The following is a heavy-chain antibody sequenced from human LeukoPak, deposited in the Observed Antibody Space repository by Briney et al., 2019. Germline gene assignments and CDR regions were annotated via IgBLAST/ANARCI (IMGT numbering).Heavy chain of an antibody. V-gene: IGHV4-34*01. CDR2: IYYSGST. Sequence: SETLSLTCAVYGGSFSGYYWGWVRQPPGKGLGWVGSIYYSGSTYYNPSIKSRVNISVDTSKNQFSLKLSSVTAADTAVYYCARQLLNVGYGWLDAWGQGTLVTVSS. J-gene: IGHJ5*02. CDR3: ARQLLNVGYGWLDA. CDR1: GGSFSGYY. D-gene: IGHD1-1*01.